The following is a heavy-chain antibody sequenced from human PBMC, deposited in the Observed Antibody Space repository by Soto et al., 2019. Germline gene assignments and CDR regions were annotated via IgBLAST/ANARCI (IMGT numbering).Heavy chain of an antibody. J-gene: IGHJ6*02. V-gene: IGHV4-4*09. D-gene: IGHD3-16*01. CDR1: GGSFSGYY. CDR2: IFSSGTT. Sequence: SETLSLPCAVYGGSFSGYYWSWIRQAPGKGLEWIGYIFSSGTTYYNPSLKSRLTMSLDTSQNQFSLKLNSVTAADTAVYFCARVPSPFDFYYAMDVWGQGTTVTVSS. CDR3: ARVPSPFDFYYAMDV.